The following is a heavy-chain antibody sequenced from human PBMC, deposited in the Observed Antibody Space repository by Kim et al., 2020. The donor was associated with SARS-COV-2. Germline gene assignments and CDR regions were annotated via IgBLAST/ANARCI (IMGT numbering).Heavy chain of an antibody. J-gene: IGHJ5*02. V-gene: IGHV7-4-1*02. D-gene: IGHD3-22*01. CDR2: INTNTGNP. CDR3: ARAAYYYDSSGYTGGGWFDP. Sequence: ASVKVSCKASGYTFTSYAMNWVRQAPGQGLEWMGWINTNTGNPTYAQGFTGRFVFSLDTSVSTAYLQISSLKAEDTAVYYCARAAYYYDSSGYTGGGWFDPWGQGTLVTVSS. CDR1: GYTFTSYA.